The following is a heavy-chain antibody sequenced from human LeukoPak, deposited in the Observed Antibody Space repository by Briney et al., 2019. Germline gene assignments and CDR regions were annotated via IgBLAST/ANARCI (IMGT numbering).Heavy chain of an antibody. CDR2: ISYDGSNK. Sequence: GGSLRLSCAASGFTSSSYAMHWVRQAPGKGLEWVAVISYDGSNKYYADSVKGRFTISRDNSKNTLYLQMNSLRAEDTAVYYCARDPTLRFLEWLYPYYGMDIWGQGTTVTVSS. D-gene: IGHD3-3*01. CDR3: ARDPTLRFLEWLYPYYGMDI. CDR1: GFTSSSYA. J-gene: IGHJ6*02. V-gene: IGHV3-30-3*01.